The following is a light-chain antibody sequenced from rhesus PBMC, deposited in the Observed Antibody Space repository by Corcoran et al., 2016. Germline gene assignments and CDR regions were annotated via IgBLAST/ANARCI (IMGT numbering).Light chain of an antibody. CDR3: QHYNSAPFA. J-gene: IGKJ3*01. CDR1: QGISSY. CDR2: YAS. V-gene: IGKV1-37*01. Sequence: DIQMTQSPSSLSASVGDTVTITCRASQGISSYLAWFQQKQGKAPKPLIYYASNLESGVPSRFSGSGSGTEFTLTISSLQPEDFATYYCQHYNSAPFAFGPGTTLDI.